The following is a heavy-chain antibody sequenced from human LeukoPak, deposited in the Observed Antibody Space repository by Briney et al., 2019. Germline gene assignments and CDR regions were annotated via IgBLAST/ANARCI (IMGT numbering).Heavy chain of an antibody. Sequence: GGSLRLSCAASGFPFSSYWMHWVRQAPGKGLVWVSRINNDASNTNYADSVKGRFTISRDNAKNTLYLQMNSLRAEDTAVYYCATDRWSIAARPHWGQGTLVTVSS. V-gene: IGHV3-74*01. D-gene: IGHD6-6*01. J-gene: IGHJ4*02. CDR3: ATDRWSIAARPH. CDR1: GFPFSSYW. CDR2: INNDASNT.